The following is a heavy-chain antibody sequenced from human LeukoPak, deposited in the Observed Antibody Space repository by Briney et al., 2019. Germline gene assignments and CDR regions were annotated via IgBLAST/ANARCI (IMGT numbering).Heavy chain of an antibody. Sequence: ASVKVSCKASGYTFTGYYMHWVRQAPGQGLEWMGWINPNSGGTNYAQKFQGRVTMTRDTSISTAYMELSRLRSDDTAVYYCARENQLDNLGSGSEGWFDPWGQGTLVTVSS. J-gene: IGHJ5*02. V-gene: IGHV1-2*02. CDR3: ARENQLDNLGSGSEGWFDP. CDR2: INPNSGGT. CDR1: GYTFTGYY. D-gene: IGHD3-3*01.